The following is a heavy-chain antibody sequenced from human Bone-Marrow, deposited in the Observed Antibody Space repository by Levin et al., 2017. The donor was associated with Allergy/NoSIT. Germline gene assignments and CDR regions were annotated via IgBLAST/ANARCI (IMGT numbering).Heavy chain of an antibody. CDR2: IYYSGST. J-gene: IGHJ4*02. CDR3: ARRCSSSWYCKGSFDY. Sequence: SETLSLTCTVSGGSISSSSYYWGWIRQPPGKGLEWIGSIYYSGSTYYNPSLKSRVTISVDTSKNQFSLKLSSVTAEDTAVYYCARRCSSSWYCKGSFDYWGQGTLVTVSS. D-gene: IGHD6-13*01. V-gene: IGHV4-39*01. CDR1: GGSISSSSYY.